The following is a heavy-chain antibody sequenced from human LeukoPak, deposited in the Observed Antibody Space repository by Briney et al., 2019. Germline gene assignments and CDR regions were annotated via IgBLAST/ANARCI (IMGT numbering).Heavy chain of an antibody. CDR2: ISYDGSDR. CDR3: ATGYYDTSGHDY. CDR1: GFTFRSSP. J-gene: IGHJ4*02. V-gene: IGHV3-30*03. D-gene: IGHD3-22*01. Sequence: GGSLRLSCAVSGFTFRSSPMGWVRQAPGKGLEWVAFISYDGSDRYYTDSVKGRFTISRDNSKNTLYLQVNSLRAEDTAVYYCATGYYDTSGHDYWGQGTLVSVSA.